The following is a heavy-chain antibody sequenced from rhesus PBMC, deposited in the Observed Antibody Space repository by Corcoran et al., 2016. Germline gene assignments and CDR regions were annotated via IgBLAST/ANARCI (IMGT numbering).Heavy chain of an antibody. CDR1: GGFISSSYYY. CDR3: ASLIAGTRDHGLDS. V-gene: IGHV4-122*02. J-gene: IGHJ6*01. CDR2: ISYRGIP. Sequence: QVQLQESGPGLVKPSETLSLTCAVSGGFISSSYYYWSWIRQAPGKGLEGIWYISYRGIPLYNPPLKGRITISRAMSQNRFSLKLASVTAADTAVYYWASLIAGTRDHGLDSWGQGVVVTVSS. D-gene: IGHD1-20*01.